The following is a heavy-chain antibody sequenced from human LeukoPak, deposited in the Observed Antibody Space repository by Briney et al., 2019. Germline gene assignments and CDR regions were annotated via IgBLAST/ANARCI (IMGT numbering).Heavy chain of an antibody. J-gene: IGHJ5*02. V-gene: IGHV3-11*04. Sequence: GGSLRLSCAASGFTFSDYYMSWIRQAPGKGLEWVSYISSSGSTRHNADSVKGRFTISRDNAKNSVYLQMNSLRAEDTAVNYCARKGSGYSSSWSWFDPWGQGTLVTVSP. CDR1: GFTFSDYY. CDR2: ISSSGSTR. CDR3: ARKGSGYSSSWSWFDP. D-gene: IGHD6-13*01.